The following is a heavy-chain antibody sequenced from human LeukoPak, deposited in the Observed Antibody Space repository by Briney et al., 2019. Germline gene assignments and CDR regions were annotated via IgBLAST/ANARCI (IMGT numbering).Heavy chain of an antibody. CDR3: ARENRLLGFGELFIVYYYYYMDV. J-gene: IGHJ6*03. CDR2: IYYSGST. CDR1: GGSISSSSYY. D-gene: IGHD3-10*01. V-gene: IGHV4-39*07. Sequence: SETLSLTCTVSGGSISSSSYYWGWIRQPPGKGLEWIGSIYYSGSTYYNPSLKSRVTISVATSKNQFSLKLSSVTAADTAVYYCARENRLLGFGELFIVYYYYYMDVWGKGTTVTVSS.